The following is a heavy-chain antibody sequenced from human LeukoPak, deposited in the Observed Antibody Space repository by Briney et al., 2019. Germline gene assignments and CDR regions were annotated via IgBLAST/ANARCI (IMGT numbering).Heavy chain of an antibody. D-gene: IGHD3-3*01. CDR2: ISGSGGST. Sequence: GSLSLSCAASGFPFSSYAMSWVRQAPGKGLEWVSAISGSGGSTYYADSVKGRFTISRDNSKNTLYLQMNSLRAEDTAVYYCATDYDFWSGSYSDFDYWGQGTLVTVSS. CDR3: ATDYDFWSGSYSDFDY. V-gene: IGHV3-23*01. CDR1: GFPFSSYA. J-gene: IGHJ4*02.